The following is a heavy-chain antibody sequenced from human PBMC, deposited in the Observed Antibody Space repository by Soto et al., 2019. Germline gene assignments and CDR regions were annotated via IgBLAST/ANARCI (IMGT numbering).Heavy chain of an antibody. CDR2: IYWDDHK. Sequence: QITLKESGTTLVKPTQTLTLTCSFSGFSLSTSGVGVGWFRQPPGKALEWLALIYWDDHKRYSPSLKSRLTITKDTSKNQVVLTMTNMDPVXTXTXYCXXXLXXXRXXNXFDPWGQGTLVTVSS. J-gene: IGHJ5*02. CDR1: GFSLSTSGVG. CDR3: XXXLXXXRXXNXFDP. V-gene: IGHV2-5*02.